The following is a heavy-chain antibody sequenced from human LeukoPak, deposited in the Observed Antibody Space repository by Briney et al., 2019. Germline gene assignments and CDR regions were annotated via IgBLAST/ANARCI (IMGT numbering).Heavy chain of an antibody. V-gene: IGHV1-2*06. CDR3: ARELRITMVRGVMNY. CDR1: GYTFTGYY. CDR2: INPNSGGT. J-gene: IGHJ4*02. D-gene: IGHD3-10*01. Sequence: ASVKVSCKASGYTFTGYYMHWVRQAPGQGLEWMGRINPNSGGTNYAQKFQGRVTMTRDTSISTAYMELSRLRSDDTAVYYCARELRITMVRGVMNYWGQGTLVTVS.